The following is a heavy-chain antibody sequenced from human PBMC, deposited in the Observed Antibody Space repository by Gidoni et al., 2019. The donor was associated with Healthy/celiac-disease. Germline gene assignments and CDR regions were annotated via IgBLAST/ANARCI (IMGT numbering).Heavy chain of an antibody. CDR3: AREADCSGGSCYNYFDY. J-gene: IGHJ4*02. CDR2: IIPIFGTA. D-gene: IGHD2-15*01. Sequence: QVQLVQSGAEVKKPGSSVKVSCTASGGTFSSYAISWGRQAPGQGLEWMGGIIPIFGTANYAQKFQGRVTITADESTSTAYMELSSLRSEDTAVYYCAREADCSGGSCYNYFDYWGQGTLVTVSS. V-gene: IGHV1-69*01. CDR1: GGTFSSYA.